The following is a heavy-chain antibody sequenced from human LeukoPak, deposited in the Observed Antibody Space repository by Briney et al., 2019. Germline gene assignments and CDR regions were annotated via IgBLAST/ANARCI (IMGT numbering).Heavy chain of an antibody. D-gene: IGHD3-9*01. CDR2: INVNSGGT. Sequence: ASVKVSCKASGYTSTDDYIHWVRQAPGQGLEWMGWINVNSGGTNYAQKFYARVTMTRDTSISTAYMELSRLRSDDTAVFYCARSPHILTGENFDFWGQGTLVTVSS. CDR3: ARSPHILTGENFDF. CDR1: GYTSTDDY. J-gene: IGHJ4*02. V-gene: IGHV1-2*02.